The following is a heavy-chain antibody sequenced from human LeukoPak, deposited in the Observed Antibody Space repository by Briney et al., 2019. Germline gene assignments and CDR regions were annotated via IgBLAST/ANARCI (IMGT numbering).Heavy chain of an antibody. V-gene: IGHV3-30*18. J-gene: IGHJ4*02. CDR2: ISYDGSNK. D-gene: IGHD6-19*01. CDR3: AKDSVLPVAGLDY. CDR1: GFTFSSYG. Sequence: GGSLRLSCAASGFTFSSYGMHWVRQAPGKGLEWVAVISYDGSNKYYADSVKGRFTISRDNSKNTLYLQMNSLRAEDTAAYYCAKDSVLPVAGLDYWGQGTLVTVSS.